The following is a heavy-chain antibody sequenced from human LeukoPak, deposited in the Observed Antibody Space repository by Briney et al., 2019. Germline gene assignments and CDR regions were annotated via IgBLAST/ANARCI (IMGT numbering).Heavy chain of an antibody. Sequence: PSETLSLTCTVPGGSISSYYWSWIRQPAGKGLEWIGRIYTSGSTNYNPSLKSRVTMSVDTSKNQFSLKLSSVTAGATGVYWCARDVWGRWKEGGRLYHYYYYGMDVWGQGTTVTVSS. D-gene: IGHD3-16*01. V-gene: IGHV4-4*07. J-gene: IGHJ6*02. CDR1: GGSISSYY. CDR2: IYTSGST. CDR3: ARDVWGRWKEGGRLYHYYYYGMDV.